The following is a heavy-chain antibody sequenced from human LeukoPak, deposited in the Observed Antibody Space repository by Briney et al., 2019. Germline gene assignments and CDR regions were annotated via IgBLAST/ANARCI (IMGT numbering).Heavy chain of an antibody. J-gene: IGHJ6*02. CDR2: IIPIFGTA. CDR1: GGTFSSYA. V-gene: IGHV1-69*13. D-gene: IGHD3-16*01. CDR3: VLGLGADYGMDV. Sequence: SVKVSCKASGGTFSSYAISWVRQAPGQGLEWMGGIIPIFGTANYTQKFQGRVTITADESTSTAYMELSSLRSEDTAVYYCVLGLGADYGMDVWGQGTTVTVSS.